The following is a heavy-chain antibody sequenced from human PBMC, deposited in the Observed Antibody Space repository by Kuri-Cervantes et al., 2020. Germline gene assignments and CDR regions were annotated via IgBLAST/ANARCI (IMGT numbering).Heavy chain of an antibody. D-gene: IGHD6-6*01. J-gene: IGHJ6*02. V-gene: IGHV4-59*01. CDR1: GGSISSYY. Sequence: GSLRLSCTVSGGSISSYYWSWIRQPPGKGLEWIGYIYYSGSTNYNPSLKSRVTISVDTSKNQFSLKLSSVTAADTAVYYCARAPLELGYSSSSGPYYYYGMDVWGQGTTVTVSS. CDR3: ARAPLELGYSSSSGPYYYYGMDV. CDR2: IYYSGST.